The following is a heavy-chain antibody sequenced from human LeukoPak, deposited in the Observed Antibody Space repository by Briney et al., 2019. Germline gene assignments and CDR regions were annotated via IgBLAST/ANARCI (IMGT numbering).Heavy chain of an antibody. CDR1: GGFVSSSTYY. J-gene: IGHJ4*02. Sequence: SETLSLTCTVSGGFVSSSTYYWGWIRQPPGKGLEWIGSGDYGGSTYSNPSLESRVTISVDTSKNQFSLKLKSVTAADTAVYYCARQNYNFWSGLLHFAFWGQGTLVTVSS. CDR2: GDYGGST. D-gene: IGHD3-3*01. CDR3: ARQNYNFWSGLLHFAF. V-gene: IGHV4-39*01.